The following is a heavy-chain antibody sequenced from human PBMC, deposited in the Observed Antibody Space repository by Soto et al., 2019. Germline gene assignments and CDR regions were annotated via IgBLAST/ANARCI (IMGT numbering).Heavy chain of an antibody. D-gene: IGHD2-2*01. J-gene: IGHJ6*02. V-gene: IGHV3-33*01. CDR1: GFTFSSYG. CDR3: AREKGVHAHTFYYYYGMDV. CDR2: IWYDGSNK. Sequence: GGSLRLSCAASGFTFSSYGMHWVRQAPGKGLEWVAVIWYDGSNKYYADSVKGRFTISRDNSKNTLYLQMNSLRAEDTAVYYCAREKGVHAHTFYYYYGMDVWGQGTTVTVSS.